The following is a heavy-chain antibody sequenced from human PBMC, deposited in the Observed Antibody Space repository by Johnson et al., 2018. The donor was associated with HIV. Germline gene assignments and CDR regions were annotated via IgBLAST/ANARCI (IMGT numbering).Heavy chain of an antibody. Sequence: QVQLVESGGGVVQPGRSLRLSCAVSGFTFSSYAMHWVRQAPGKGLEWVAFIPKDGMNEYYADSVKGRFTISRDNSKITLYLQMNSLRAEDTAVYYCAREGYSYDSSGYYSPFDIWGQGTMVTVSS. CDR3: AREGYSYDSSGYYSPFDI. CDR2: IPKDGMNE. D-gene: IGHD3-22*01. V-gene: IGHV3-30*04. CDR1: GFTFSSYA. J-gene: IGHJ3*02.